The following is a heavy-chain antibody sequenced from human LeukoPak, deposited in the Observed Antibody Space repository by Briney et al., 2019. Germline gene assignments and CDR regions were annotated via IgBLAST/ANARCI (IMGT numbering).Heavy chain of an antibody. J-gene: IGHJ4*02. CDR1: GFTFSSYW. Sequence: GGSLRLSCAASGFTFSSYWMHWVRQAPGKGLEWVSAIIKSGSHIYYADSVKGRFTISRGNSKNTLYLQMNSLRAEDTAVYYCARDLGYYDILTGYYDYWGQGTLVTVSS. CDR3: ARDLGYYDILTGYYDY. D-gene: IGHD3-9*01. V-gene: IGHV3-21*01. CDR2: IIKSGSHI.